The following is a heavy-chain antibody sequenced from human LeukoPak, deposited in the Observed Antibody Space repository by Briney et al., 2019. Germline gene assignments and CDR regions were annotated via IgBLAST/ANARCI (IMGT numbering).Heavy chain of an antibody. Sequence: SETLSLTCAVYGGSFSGYYWSWIRQPPGKGLEWIGEINHSGSTNYNPSLKSRVTISVDTSKNQFSLKLSSVTAADTAVYYCARSPREGAIGFDYWGQGTLVTVSS. CDR2: INHSGST. J-gene: IGHJ4*02. D-gene: IGHD1-26*01. V-gene: IGHV4-34*01. CDR1: GGSFSGYY. CDR3: ARSPREGAIGFDY.